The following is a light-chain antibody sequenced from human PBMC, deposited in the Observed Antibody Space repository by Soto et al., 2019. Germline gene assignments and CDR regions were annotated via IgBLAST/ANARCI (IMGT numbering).Light chain of an antibody. CDR3: QQSYSTPYT. J-gene: IGKJ2*01. Sequence: DIQMTQSPSSLSASVGDRVTITCRASQSISSYLNWYEQKPGRAPRLLIYAASNLQSGVPSGFSGSRSGTDFTLTISSLQPEDFATYYCQQSYSTPYTFGQGTKLEIK. CDR2: AAS. V-gene: IGKV1-39*01. CDR1: QSISSY.